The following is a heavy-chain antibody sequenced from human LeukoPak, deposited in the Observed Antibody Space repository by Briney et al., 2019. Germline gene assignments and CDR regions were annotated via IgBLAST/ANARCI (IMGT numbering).Heavy chain of an antibody. CDR3: ARVAGIDFDY. J-gene: IGHJ4*02. V-gene: IGHV3-66*01. CDR2: ISNGGST. CDR1: GFTVSSNY. Sequence: GGSLRLSCAASGFTVSSNYMSWVRQAPGKGLEWVSLISNGGSTYYANSVKGRFIISRDNPKNTLYLQMNSLRAGDTAVYYCARVAGIDFDYWGQGTLVTVSS.